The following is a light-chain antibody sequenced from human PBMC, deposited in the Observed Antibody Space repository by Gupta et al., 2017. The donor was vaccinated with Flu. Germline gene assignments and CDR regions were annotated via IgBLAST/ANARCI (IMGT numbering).Light chain of an antibody. Sequence: QTAVTQESSLSVSPGGTVPLTCGFNSGSVSSDHPPSWYQQVPGQPPRTLIYNTNTRASGVSDRFSGTTLGNKAALVITGAQAEDECDYFCVLYLGLGISMFGGGTRLTVL. CDR3: VLYLGLGISM. CDR1: SGSVSSDHP. V-gene: IGLV8-61*01. J-gene: IGLJ3*02. CDR2: NTN.